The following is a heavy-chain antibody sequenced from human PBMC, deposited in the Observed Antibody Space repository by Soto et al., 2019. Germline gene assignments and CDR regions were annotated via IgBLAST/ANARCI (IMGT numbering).Heavy chain of an antibody. CDR1: GFTFSSYG. D-gene: IGHD2-8*01. V-gene: IGHV3-30*18. CDR2: ISYDGSNK. Sequence: PGRSIRLSYTASGFTFSSYGMHWVRQATGKGLEWVAVISYDGSNKYYADSVKGRFTISRDNSKNTLYLQMNSLRAEDTAVYYCAKDGIVLMVYAIDYFDYWGQGTLVTVSS. CDR3: AKDGIVLMVYAIDYFDY. J-gene: IGHJ4*02.